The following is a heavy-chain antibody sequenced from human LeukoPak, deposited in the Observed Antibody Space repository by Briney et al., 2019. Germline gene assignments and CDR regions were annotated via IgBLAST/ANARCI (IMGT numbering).Heavy chain of an antibody. CDR1: GFTFRTYT. D-gene: IGHD6-19*01. J-gene: IGHJ4*02. CDR2: ISRSSSYI. V-gene: IGHV3-21*01. CDR3: ARDQGSGWPDFDY. Sequence: GGSLRLSCAASGFTFRTYTMNWVRQAPGKGLEWVSSISRSSSYIYYADSVRGRFTISRDDARNSLYLLLNNLRAEDTAVYYCARDQGSGWPDFDYWGQGILVTVSS.